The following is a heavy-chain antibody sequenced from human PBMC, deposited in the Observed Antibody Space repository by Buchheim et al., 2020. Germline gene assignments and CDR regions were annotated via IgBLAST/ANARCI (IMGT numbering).Heavy chain of an antibody. CDR1: GFPFSTYA. V-gene: IGHV3-23*01. J-gene: IGHJ4*02. CDR2: ISGSGTST. D-gene: IGHD4-23*01. CDR3: AKDPLTTVASDF. Sequence: EMQLLESGGGLVQPGGSLRLSCAASGFPFSTYAMSWVRQAPGKGLGWVSSISGSGTSTYYADSVKGRFTISRDNSRNTLYLQMNSLRAEDTAVYYCAKDPLTTVASDFWGQGTL.